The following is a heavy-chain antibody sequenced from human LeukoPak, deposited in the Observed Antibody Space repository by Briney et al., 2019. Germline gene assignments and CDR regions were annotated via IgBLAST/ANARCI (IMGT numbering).Heavy chain of an antibody. J-gene: IGHJ4*02. CDR3: ARDFAWLADY. CDR2: ISKDGGNK. Sequence: GGSLRLSCAASGFTFSRYAMHWVRQAPGKGLEWVAVISKDGGNKCYADSVKGRFTISRDNSKNTLYLQMDSLRAEDTAVYYCARDFAWLADYWGQGTLVTVSS. V-gene: IGHV3-30-3*01. D-gene: IGHD6-19*01. CDR1: GFTFSRYA.